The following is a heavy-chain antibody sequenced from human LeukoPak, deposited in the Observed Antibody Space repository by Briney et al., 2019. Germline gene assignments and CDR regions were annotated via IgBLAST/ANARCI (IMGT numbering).Heavy chain of an antibody. J-gene: IGHJ6*02. D-gene: IGHD2-15*01. V-gene: IGHV1-46*01. Sequence: ASVKVSCKASGYTFTSYYMHWVRQAPGQGLEWMGIINPSGGSTSYAQKFQGRVTMTRDTSTSTVYMELSSLRSEDTAVYYCARERYCSGGSCSDYYYYGMDVWGQGTTVTVSS. CDR1: GYTFTSYY. CDR3: ARERYCSGGSCSDYYYYGMDV. CDR2: INPSGGST.